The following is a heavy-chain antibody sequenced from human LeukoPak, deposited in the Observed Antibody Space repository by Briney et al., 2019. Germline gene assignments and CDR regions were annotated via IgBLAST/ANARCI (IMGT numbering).Heavy chain of an antibody. D-gene: IGHD1-1*01. CDR1: GGSISSGDYY. V-gene: IGHV4-30-4*01. CDR2: IYYSGST. CDR3: ARVEILSYGMDV. Sequence: SQTLSLTCTVSGGSISSGDYYWSWIRQPPGKGLEWIGYIYYSGSTYYNPSLKSRVTISVDTSKNQFSLKLSSVTAADTAVYYCARVEILSYGMDVWGQGTTVTVSS. J-gene: IGHJ6*02.